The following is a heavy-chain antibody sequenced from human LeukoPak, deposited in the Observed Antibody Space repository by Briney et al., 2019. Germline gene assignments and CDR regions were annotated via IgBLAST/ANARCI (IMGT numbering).Heavy chain of an antibody. D-gene: IGHD1-14*01. CDR3: ARVLITSANRFDP. V-gene: IGHV1-8*03. J-gene: IGHJ5*02. CDR2: MNPNSGNT. CDR1: GYTFTSYD. Sequence: ASVKVSCKASGYTFTSYDINWVRQATGQGLEWMGWMNPNSGNTGYAQKFQGRVTITRNTSISTAYMELSSLRSEDTAVYYCARVLITSANRFDPWGQGTLVTVSS.